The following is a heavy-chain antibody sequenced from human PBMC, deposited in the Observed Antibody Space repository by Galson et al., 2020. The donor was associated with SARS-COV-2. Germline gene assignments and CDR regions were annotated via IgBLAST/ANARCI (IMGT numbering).Heavy chain of an antibody. J-gene: IGHJ6*03. CDR1: GYTFTSYD. V-gene: IGHV1-8*03. CDR2: MNPNSGNT. D-gene: IGHD3-10*01. CDR3: ARSPNSDYYYYMDV. Sequence: ASVKVSCKASGYTFTSYDINWVRQDTGQGLEWMGWMNPNSGNTGYAQTFQGRVTITRNTSISTAYMELSSLRSEDTAVYYCARSPNSDYYYYMDVWGKGTTVTISS.